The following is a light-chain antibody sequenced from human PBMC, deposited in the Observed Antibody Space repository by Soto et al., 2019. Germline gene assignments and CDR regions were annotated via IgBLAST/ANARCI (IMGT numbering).Light chain of an antibody. V-gene: IGLV2-14*01. Sequence: QSALTQPASVSGSPGQSITISCTGAITDIGAYNYVSWYQQHPGKAPKLLIYGVSSRPSGVSNRFSGSKSGNAAYLTTSGLQADDEAEYYSSSYTSSITPYVFGNGTKVTVL. CDR3: SSYTSSITPYV. CDR2: GVS. J-gene: IGLJ1*01. CDR1: ITDIGAYNY.